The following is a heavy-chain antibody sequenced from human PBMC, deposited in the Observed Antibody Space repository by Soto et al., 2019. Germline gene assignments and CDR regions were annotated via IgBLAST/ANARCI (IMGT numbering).Heavy chain of an antibody. CDR3: ARGIATGQLDP. CDR1: GYTFTRYT. Sequence: QVQLVQSGAEVKKPGASVKISCKASGYTFTRYTMNWVRQAPGQRLEWMGWINPDNGNTKFSQKFQGRVIITRDTSASTAYMDLSSLRSEDTALYYCARGIATGQLDPWGQGTLVTVSS. J-gene: IGHJ5*02. D-gene: IGHD2-15*01. CDR2: INPDNGNT. V-gene: IGHV1-3*01.